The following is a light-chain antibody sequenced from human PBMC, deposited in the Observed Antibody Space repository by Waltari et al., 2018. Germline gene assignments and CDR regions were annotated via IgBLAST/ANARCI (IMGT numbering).Light chain of an antibody. CDR3: AAWDDSLISLV. Sequence: QSVLTQPPSTSGTPGQRVTISCPGIGSNIHTTHVSWYQYLPGTTPKLLIYRNNQRPSGVPDRFSASKSGTSASLAISGLQSVDEADYYCAAWDDSLISLVFGGGTKLTVL. CDR2: RNN. J-gene: IGLJ2*01. V-gene: IGLV1-47*01. CDR1: GSNIHTTH.